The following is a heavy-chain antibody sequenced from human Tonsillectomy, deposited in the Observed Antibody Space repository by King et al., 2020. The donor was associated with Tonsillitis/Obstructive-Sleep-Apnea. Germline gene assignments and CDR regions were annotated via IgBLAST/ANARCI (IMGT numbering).Heavy chain of an antibody. J-gene: IGHJ5*02. CDR1: GGSFSGYY. CDR2: INHSGST. CDR3: ARGRVVRQQTANWFDP. Sequence: VQLQQWGAGLLKPSETLSLTCAVYGGSFSGYYWSWIRQPPGKGLEWIGEINHSGSTTYNPSLKSRVTISVDTSKNQFSLKLSSVTAADTAVYYCARGRVVRQQTANWFDPWGQGTLVTVSS. V-gene: IGHV4-34*01. D-gene: IGHD6-13*01.